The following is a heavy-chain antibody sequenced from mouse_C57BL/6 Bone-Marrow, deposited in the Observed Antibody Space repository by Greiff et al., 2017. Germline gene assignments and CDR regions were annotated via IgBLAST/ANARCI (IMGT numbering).Heavy chain of an antibody. CDR1: GFSLTSYG. Sequence: VNLVESGPGLVAPSQRLSITCTVSGFSLTSYGVDWVRQSPGKGLEWLGVIWGVGSTNYNSALKSRLSISKDNSKSQVFLKMNSLQTDDTAMYYCASLGYYGSSSWFAYWGQGTLVTVSA. CDR3: ASLGYYGSSSWFAY. V-gene: IGHV2-6*01. D-gene: IGHD1-1*01. J-gene: IGHJ3*01. CDR2: IWGVGST.